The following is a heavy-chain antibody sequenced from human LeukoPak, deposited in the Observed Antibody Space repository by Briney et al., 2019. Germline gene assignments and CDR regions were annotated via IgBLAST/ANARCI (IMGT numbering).Heavy chain of an antibody. V-gene: IGHV3-23*01. Sequence: TGGSLRLSCAASGFTFSNYAMSWDRQAPGKVLEWVSAISGSGGSTYYADSVKGRFTISRDNSKNTLYLQMNSLRAEDTAVYYCAKEFSGYSYGYWDYWGQGTLVTVSS. J-gene: IGHJ4*02. CDR2: ISGSGGST. CDR3: AKEFSGYSYGYWDY. CDR1: GFTFSNYA. D-gene: IGHD5-18*01.